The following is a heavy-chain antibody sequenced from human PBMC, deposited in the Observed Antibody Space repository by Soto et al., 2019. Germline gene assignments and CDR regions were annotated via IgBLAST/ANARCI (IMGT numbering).Heavy chain of an antibody. CDR2: INAGKGDT. CDR1: GYIFINYA. V-gene: IGHV1-3*01. CDR3: ARGPGGPDGPGDY. D-gene: IGHD2-15*01. J-gene: IGHJ4*02. Sequence: ASVKVSCKASGYIFINYAIHWVRQAPGQRLEWMGWINAGKGDTIYSQKFQGRVTITRDTSASTAYMELSSLRSEDTAVYYCARGPGGPDGPGDYWGQGTLVTVSS.